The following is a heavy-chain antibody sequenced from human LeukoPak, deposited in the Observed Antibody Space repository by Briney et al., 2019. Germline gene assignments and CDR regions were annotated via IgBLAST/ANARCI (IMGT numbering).Heavy chain of an antibody. V-gene: IGHV3-21*01. CDR1: GFTFSSYN. CDR2: ISNSGTYI. CDR3: ARGFRGWYYFDY. J-gene: IGHJ4*02. D-gene: IGHD6-19*01. Sequence: GGSLRLSCAAFGFTFSSYNMNWVRQAPWKGLECVASISNSGTYIYYADSVKGRFTISRDNAKNSLYLQMNSLRAEDTAVYYCARGFRGWYYFDYRGQGTVVTVSS.